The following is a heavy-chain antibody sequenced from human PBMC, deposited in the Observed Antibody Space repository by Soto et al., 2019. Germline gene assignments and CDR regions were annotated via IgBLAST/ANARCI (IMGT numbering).Heavy chain of an antibody. CDR2: ISGSCGST. Sequence: GGSLRLSCAASGFTFSSYAMSWVRQAPGKGLEWVSAISGSCGSTYYADSVKGRFTISRDNSKNTLYLQMNSLRAEDTAVYYCAKRSVHLNYFDYWGQGTLVTVSS. J-gene: IGHJ4*02. CDR1: GFTFSSYA. V-gene: IGHV3-23*01. CDR3: AKRSVHLNYFDY.